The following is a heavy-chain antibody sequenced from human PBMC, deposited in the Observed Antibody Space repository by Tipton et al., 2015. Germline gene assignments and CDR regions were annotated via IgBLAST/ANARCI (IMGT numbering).Heavy chain of an antibody. V-gene: IGHV4-61*08. D-gene: IGHD5-18*01. Sequence: TLSLTCTVSGVSVSSGGYYWSWIRQHPGKGLEWIGNIYYSGHTKYNPSLKSRVTISADTSKNQFSLKMTSVTAADTAVYYCAKVSNGYNFGKVGYWGQGTLVTVSS. J-gene: IGHJ4*02. CDR2: IYYSGHT. CDR3: AKVSNGYNFGKVGY. CDR1: GVSVSSGGYY.